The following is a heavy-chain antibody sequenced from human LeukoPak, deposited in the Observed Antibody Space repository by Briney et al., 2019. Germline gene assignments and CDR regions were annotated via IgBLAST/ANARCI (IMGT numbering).Heavy chain of an antibody. CDR1: GGSFSGYY. J-gene: IGHJ4*02. D-gene: IGHD4-17*01. CDR2: INHSGST. V-gene: IGHV4-34*01. Sequence: PSETLSLTCAVYGGSFSGYYWSWIRQPPGKGLEWIGEINHSGSTNYNPSLKSRVTISVDTSKNQFSLKLSSVTAADTAVYYCARSNPTTPDYWGQGTLVTVSS. CDR3: ARSNPTTPDY.